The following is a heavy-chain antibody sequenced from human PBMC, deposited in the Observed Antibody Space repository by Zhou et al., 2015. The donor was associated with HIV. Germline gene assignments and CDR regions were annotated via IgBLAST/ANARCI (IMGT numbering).Heavy chain of an antibody. J-gene: IGHJ6*02. D-gene: IGHD2-15*01. CDR3: ARDGVRGYCSGGSCYNGMDV. Sequence: QVQLVQSGAEVKKPGSSVKVSCKASGGTFSSYAISWVRQAPGQGLEWMGGIIPIFGTANYAQKFQGRVTITADESTSTAYMELSSLRSEDTAVYYCARDGVRGYCSGGSCYNGMDVWGQGTTVTGLL. V-gene: IGHV1-69*12. CDR2: IIPIFGTA. CDR1: GGTFSSYA.